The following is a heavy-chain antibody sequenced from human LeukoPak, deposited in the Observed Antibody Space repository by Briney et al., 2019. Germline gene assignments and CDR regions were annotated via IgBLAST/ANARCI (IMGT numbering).Heavy chain of an antibody. J-gene: IGHJ4*02. CDR2: IYYSGST. V-gene: IGHV4-59*01. Sequence: SETLSLTCTVSGGSISSYYWSWIRQPPGKGLEWIGYIYYSGSTNYNPSLKSRVTISVDTSKNQFSLKLSSVTAADTAVYYCARMSVVGGYSYGYDYWGQGTLVTVSS. CDR1: GGSISSYY. CDR3: ARMSVVGGYSYGYDY. D-gene: IGHD5-18*01.